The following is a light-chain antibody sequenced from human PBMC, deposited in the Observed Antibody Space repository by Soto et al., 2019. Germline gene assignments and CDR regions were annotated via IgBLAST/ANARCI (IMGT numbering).Light chain of an antibody. V-gene: IGLV1-51*02. Sequence: QSVLTQPPSVSAAPGQKVTISCSGSSSNIGSNYVSWYQQLPGTAPKLLIYENNKRPSGIPDRFSGSKSGTSATLGITGLQTGDEAGYYCGTWDSTDYVFGTGTKVTVL. CDR2: ENN. CDR1: SSNIGSNY. J-gene: IGLJ1*01. CDR3: GTWDSTDYV.